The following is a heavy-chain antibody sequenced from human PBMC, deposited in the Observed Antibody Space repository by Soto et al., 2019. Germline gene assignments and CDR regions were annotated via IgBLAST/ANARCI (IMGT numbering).Heavy chain of an antibody. CDR3: ARHKGGYYSGVDV. Sequence: QLQLQESGPGLVKPSETLSLTCTVSGGSISSNSYYWAWIRQPPGKGLEWIGNIYYSGTTYYNPPLRSRVTISVDTSKNQFSLKRSSVTAADTAVYYCARHKGGYYSGVDVWGQGTTVTVSS. D-gene: IGHD3-16*01. CDR2: IYYSGTT. CDR1: GGSISSNSYY. V-gene: IGHV4-39*01. J-gene: IGHJ6*02.